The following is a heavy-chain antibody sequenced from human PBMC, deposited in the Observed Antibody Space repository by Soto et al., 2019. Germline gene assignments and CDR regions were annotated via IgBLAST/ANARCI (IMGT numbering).Heavy chain of an antibody. D-gene: IGHD4-17*01. J-gene: IGHJ4*02. V-gene: IGHV3-48*01. Sequence: EVQLVESGGGLVQPGGSLRLCCAASGFTFSSYSMNWVRQAPGKGLEWVSYISSSSSTIYYADSVKGRFTLSRDNAKNSLYLQMNSLRAEDTAVYYCARDLLASISYGDYVAYWGQGTLVTVSS. CDR1: GFTFSSYS. CDR3: ARDLLASISYGDYVAY. CDR2: ISSSSSTI.